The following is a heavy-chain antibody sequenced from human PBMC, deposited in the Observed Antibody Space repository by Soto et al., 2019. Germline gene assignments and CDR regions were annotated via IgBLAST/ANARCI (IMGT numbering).Heavy chain of an antibody. Sequence: QVQLQESGPGLVKPSETLSLTCTVSGGSVSSGSYYWSWIRQPPGKGLEWIGYIYYSGSTNYNPALLSRVTISVATPKHQCSLKLSSVTAADTAVYYCARGRTYYFDYWGQGTLVTVSS. CDR1: GGSVSSGSYY. CDR3: ARGRTYYFDY. V-gene: IGHV4-61*01. CDR2: IYYSGST. J-gene: IGHJ4*02.